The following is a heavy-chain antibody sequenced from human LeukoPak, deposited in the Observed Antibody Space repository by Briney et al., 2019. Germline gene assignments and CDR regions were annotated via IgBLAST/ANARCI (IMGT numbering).Heavy chain of an antibody. CDR2: IYTTGST. J-gene: IGHJ6*03. D-gene: IGHD2-21*01. CDR1: GDSIRNYY. Sequence: PSETLSLTCTVSGDSIRNYYWSWIRQSAEEKMEYIGCIYTTGSTNSNPSIESRVTMSLDASKNQFSLRLSSVTAADTAVYYCDGMYTVGYYYYYYMDVWGKGTPVTVSS. CDR3: DGMYTVGYYYYYYMDV. V-gene: IGHV4-4*07.